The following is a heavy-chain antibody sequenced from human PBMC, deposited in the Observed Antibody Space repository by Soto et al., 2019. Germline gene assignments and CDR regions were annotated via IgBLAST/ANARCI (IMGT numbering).Heavy chain of an antibody. CDR2: IIPIFGTA. CDR1: GGTFISYA. D-gene: IGHD1-7*01. CDR3: ARDITGTRYWFDP. V-gene: IGHV1-69*13. J-gene: IGHJ5*02. Sequence: SVKVSCKASGGTFISYAISWVRQAPGQGLEWMGGIIPIFGTANYAQKFQGRVTITADESTSTAYMELSSLRSEDTAVYYCARDITGTRYWFDPWGQGTLVTVSS.